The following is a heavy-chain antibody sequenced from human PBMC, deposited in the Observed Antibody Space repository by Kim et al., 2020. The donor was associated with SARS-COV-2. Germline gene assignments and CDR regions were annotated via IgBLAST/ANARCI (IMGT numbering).Heavy chain of an antibody. CDR2: YTSGHT. Sequence: YTSGHTNYNPSLQSRVTMSVDMSKNQFSLKLSSVTAADTAVYYCASALGHWGQGTLVTVSS. CDR3: ASALGH. J-gene: IGHJ4*02. D-gene: IGHD3-16*02. V-gene: IGHV4-4*07.